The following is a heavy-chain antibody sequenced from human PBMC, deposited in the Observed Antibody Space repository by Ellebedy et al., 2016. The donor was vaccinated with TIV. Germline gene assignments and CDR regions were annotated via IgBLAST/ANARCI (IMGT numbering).Heavy chain of an antibody. CDR3: ASLAGRQRYND. J-gene: IGHJ4*02. Sequence: GESLKISCAASGFTFNNYAMSWVRQAPGKGLEWVANIKQDGSKKYHVDSVKGRFTISRDNARNSLYLQMNSLRVEDTAVYYCASLAGRQRYNDWGQGTLVTVSS. V-gene: IGHV3-7*01. CDR2: IKQDGSKK. CDR1: GFTFNNYA. D-gene: IGHD6-6*01.